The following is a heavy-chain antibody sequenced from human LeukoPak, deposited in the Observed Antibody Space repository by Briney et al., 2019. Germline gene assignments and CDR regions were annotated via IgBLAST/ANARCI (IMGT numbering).Heavy chain of an antibody. D-gene: IGHD5-18*01. CDR2: IGPTGDT. J-gene: IGHJ6*03. CDR1: GLTFSSYD. V-gene: IGHV3-13*01. Sequence: GGSLRLSRAASGLTFSSYDMHWVRQATGKGLEWVSAIGPTGDTYYPGSVKGRFTIARENAKNSLYLQMNSLGAGDTAVYYCARGGDFGYSYGGYYYRDVWGKGTTDSVS. CDR3: ARGGDFGYSYGGYYYRDV.